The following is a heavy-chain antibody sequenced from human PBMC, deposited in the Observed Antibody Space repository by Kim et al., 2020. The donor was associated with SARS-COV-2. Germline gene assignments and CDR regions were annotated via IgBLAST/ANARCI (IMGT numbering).Heavy chain of an antibody. D-gene: IGHD6-13*01. Sequence: ADSVKGRFTISRENAKNSMYLQMNSLKTEDTALYYCVKAIAATGTGYFDYWGQGTLVTVSS. CDR3: VKAIAATGTGYFDY. V-gene: IGHV3-9*01. J-gene: IGHJ4*02.